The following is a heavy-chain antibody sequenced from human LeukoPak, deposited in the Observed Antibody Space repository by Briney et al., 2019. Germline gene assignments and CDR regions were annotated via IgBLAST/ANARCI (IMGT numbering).Heavy chain of an antibody. D-gene: IGHD5-18*01. J-gene: IGHJ3*02. V-gene: IGHV3-53*01. Sequence: GGSLRLSCAASGFTVSSNYMSWVRQAPGKGLEWVSVIYSGGSTYYADSVKGRFTISRDNSKNTLYLQMNSLRAEDTAVYYCAGGYSYGNDAFDIWGQGTMVTVSS. CDR2: IYSGGST. CDR1: GFTVSSNY. CDR3: AGGYSYGNDAFDI.